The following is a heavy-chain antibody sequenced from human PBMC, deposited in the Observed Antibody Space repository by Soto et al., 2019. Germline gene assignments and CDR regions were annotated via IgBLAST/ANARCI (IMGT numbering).Heavy chain of an antibody. D-gene: IGHD4-17*01. V-gene: IGHV3-33*01. CDR2: IWYDGSNK. J-gene: IGHJ4*02. Sequence: QVQLVESGGGVVQPGRSLRLSCTASGFTFSNYAMHWVRQAPGKGLEWVAVIWYDGSNKYYADSVKGRFTISRDNAKNTLSLQMNSLRAGDTAAYYCARCHDYGGRAADYGGQGTVVTVSS. CDR1: GFTFSNYA. CDR3: ARCHDYGGRAADY.